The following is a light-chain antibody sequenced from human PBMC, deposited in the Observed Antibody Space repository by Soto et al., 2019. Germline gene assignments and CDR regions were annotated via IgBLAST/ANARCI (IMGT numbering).Light chain of an antibody. V-gene: IGKV1-5*03. CDR1: QTISSW. Sequence: DIQMTHSPSTQPGPEGDRVTITCRASQTISSWLAWYQQKPGKAPKLLIYKASTLKSGVPSRFSGSGSGTEFTLTISSLQPDDFATYYCQHYNSYSEAFGQGTKVDI. CDR3: QHYNSYSEA. CDR2: KAS. J-gene: IGKJ1*01.